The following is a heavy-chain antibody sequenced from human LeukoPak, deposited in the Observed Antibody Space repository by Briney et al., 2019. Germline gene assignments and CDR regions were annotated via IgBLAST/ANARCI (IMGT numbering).Heavy chain of an antibody. CDR2: IIPILGIA. V-gene: IGHV1-69*02. D-gene: IGHD2-2*02. CDR1: GGTFSSYT. J-gene: IGHJ4*02. CDR3: ARPGRYCSSTSCYNYFDY. Sequence: ASVKVSCKASGGTFSSYTISWVRQAPGQGLEWMGRIIPILGIANYAQKFQGRVTITADKSTSTAHMELSSLRSEDTAVYYCARPGRYCSSTSCYNYFDYWGQGTLVTVSS.